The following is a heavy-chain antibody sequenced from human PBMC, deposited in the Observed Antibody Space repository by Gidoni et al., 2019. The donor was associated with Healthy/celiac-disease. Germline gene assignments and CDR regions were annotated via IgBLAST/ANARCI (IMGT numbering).Heavy chain of an antibody. CDR3: ARDDYDSSGYYRGGEAFDI. CDR1: GFTFSRYS. J-gene: IGHJ3*02. D-gene: IGHD3-22*01. CDR2: ISSSSSTI. Sequence: EVQLVESGGGLVQPGGSLRLSCAASGFTFSRYSMNWVRQAPGKGLEWVSYISSSSSTIYYADSVKGRFTISRDNAKNSLYLQMNSLRAEDTAVYYCARDDYDSSGYYRGGEAFDIWGQGTMVTVSS. V-gene: IGHV3-48*01.